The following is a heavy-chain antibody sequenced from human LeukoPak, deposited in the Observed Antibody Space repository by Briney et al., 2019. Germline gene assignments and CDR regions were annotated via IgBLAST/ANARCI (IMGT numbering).Heavy chain of an antibody. CDR3: ARVAVAKDIDY. Sequence: GSLRLSCAASGFTFSSYVMSWVRQPPGKGLEWIGEIYHSGSTNYNPSLKSRVTISVDKSKNQFSLKLSSVTAADTAVYYCARVAVAKDIDYWGQGTLVTVSS. V-gene: IGHV4-4*02. CDR2: IYHSGST. J-gene: IGHJ4*02. CDR1: GFTFSSYVM. D-gene: IGHD6-19*01.